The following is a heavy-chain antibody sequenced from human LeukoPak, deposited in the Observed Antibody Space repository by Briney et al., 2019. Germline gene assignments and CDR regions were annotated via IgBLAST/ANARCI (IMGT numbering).Heavy chain of an antibody. CDR2: ISGSGGST. Sequence: TGGSLRLSCAASGFIFINYAMSWVRQAPGKGLEWVSIISGSGGSTYYADSVKGRFTISRDSSKNTLYLQMNSLRAEDTAVYYCAKAVRPTLFLAMDVWGQGTTVTVSS. J-gene: IGHJ6*02. D-gene: IGHD3-3*01. CDR1: GFIFINYA. V-gene: IGHV3-23*01. CDR3: AKAVRPTLFLAMDV.